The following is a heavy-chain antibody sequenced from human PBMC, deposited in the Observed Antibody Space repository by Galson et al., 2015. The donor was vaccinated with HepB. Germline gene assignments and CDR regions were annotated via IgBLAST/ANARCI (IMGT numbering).Heavy chain of an antibody. D-gene: IGHD1-26*01. J-gene: IGHJ4*02. V-gene: IGHV5-51*01. CDR2: IYPGDSDT. CDR3: ARVAVGPTSPGELDY. Sequence: QSGAEVKKPGESLKISRKTSGYDFTLYWIGWVRQIPGKGLDWMGLIYPGDSDTRYSPSFQVHVTISADKSLTTAYLQWSGLKASDTAMYFCARVAVGPTSPGELDYWGQGTLVTVSS. CDR1: GYDFTLYW.